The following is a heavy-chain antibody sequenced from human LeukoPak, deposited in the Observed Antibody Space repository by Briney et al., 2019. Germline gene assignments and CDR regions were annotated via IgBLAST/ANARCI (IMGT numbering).Heavy chain of an antibody. CDR2: IIPIFGTA. CDR1: GYTFTSYG. CDR3: ARGWLAETTVVTPYNY. Sequence: SVKVSCKASGYTFTSYGINWVRQAPGQGLEWMGGIIPIFGTAKYAQKFQGIVTITAVESMSTAYMELRSLRSEDTAVYYCARGWLAETTVVTPYNYWGQGTLVTVSS. J-gene: IGHJ4*02. V-gene: IGHV1-69*13. D-gene: IGHD4-23*01.